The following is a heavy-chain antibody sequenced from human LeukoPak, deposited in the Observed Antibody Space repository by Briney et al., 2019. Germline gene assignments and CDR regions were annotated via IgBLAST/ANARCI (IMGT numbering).Heavy chain of an antibody. CDR2: IYTSGST. CDR3: ARDRDSSGYYDAFDM. CDR1: GGSISSYY. V-gene: IGHV4-4*07. D-gene: IGHD6-19*01. Sequence: PSETLSLTCTVSGGSISSYYWTWIRQPAGKGLEWIGRIYTSGSTNYNPSLKSRVTMSVDTSRNQFSLKLSSVTAADTAVYYCARDRDSSGYYDAFDMWGQRTMVTVSS. J-gene: IGHJ3*02.